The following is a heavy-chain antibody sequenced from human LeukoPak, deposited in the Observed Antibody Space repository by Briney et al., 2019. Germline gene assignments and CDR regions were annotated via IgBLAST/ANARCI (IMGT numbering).Heavy chain of an antibody. CDR2: FDPEDGET. J-gene: IGHJ3*02. CDR1: GYTLTELS. Sequence: ASVKVSCKVSGYTLTELSMHWVRQAPGKGLEWMGGFDPEDGETIYAQKFQGRVTVTEDTSTDTAYMELSSLRSEDTAVYYCATRTISLAFDIWGQGTMVTVSS. CDR3: ATRTISLAFDI. V-gene: IGHV1-24*01. D-gene: IGHD3-3*01.